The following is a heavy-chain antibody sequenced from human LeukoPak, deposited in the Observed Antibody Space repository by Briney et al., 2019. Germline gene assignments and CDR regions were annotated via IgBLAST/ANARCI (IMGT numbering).Heavy chain of an antibody. J-gene: IGHJ5*02. CDR3: ARTVYSTTWERWFDP. CDR2: ISDTGSPI. Sequence: PGGSLRLSCVASGFTFSTYSMNWVRQAPGKGLEWVSYISDTGSPIYYADSVKGQFSISRDNARNTLYLQLNSLRAEDTAIYYCARTVYSTTWERWFDPWGQGTLVTVYS. CDR1: GFTFSTYS. D-gene: IGHD6-13*01. V-gene: IGHV3-48*04.